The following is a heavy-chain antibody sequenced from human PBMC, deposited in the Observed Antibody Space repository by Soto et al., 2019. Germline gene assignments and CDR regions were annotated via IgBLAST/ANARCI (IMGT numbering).Heavy chain of an antibody. D-gene: IGHD3-3*01. Sequence: GGSLSLSCAASGFTFSDYYMSWIRQAPGKGLEWVSYISSSSSYTNYADSVKGRFTISRDNAKNSLYLQMNSLRADDTAVYYCARDRDYYDFHDGHYWGLGTLVTVSS. CDR2: ISSSSSYT. CDR1: GFTFSDYY. CDR3: ARDRDYYDFHDGHY. J-gene: IGHJ4*02. V-gene: IGHV3-11*06.